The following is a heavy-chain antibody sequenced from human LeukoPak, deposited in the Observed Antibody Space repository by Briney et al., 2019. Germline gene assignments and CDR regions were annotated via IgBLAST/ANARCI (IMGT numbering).Heavy chain of an antibody. CDR3: SKDLERHTVGYFDS. CDR2: LSGNERDI. D-gene: IGHD1-1*01. J-gene: IGHJ4*02. V-gene: IGHV3-23*01. CDR1: GFTFSNYM. Sequence: PGGSLRLSCAASGFTFSNYMMHWVRQAPGKGLVWVSSLSGNERDIRYADSVRGRFTISRDNSENLLYLQMTSLGAEDTAIYYCSKDLERHTVGYFDSWGQGVLVTVSS.